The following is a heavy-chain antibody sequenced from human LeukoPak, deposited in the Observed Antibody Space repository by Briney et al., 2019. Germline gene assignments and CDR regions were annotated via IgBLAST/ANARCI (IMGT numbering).Heavy chain of an antibody. CDR1: SGSIGSDALY. Sequence: KPSETLSLTCTASSGSIGSDALYWGWIRQSPGKGLEWIGSVHYTRSYSGTTYYNPSLESRVTVSTDRSKTLCSLKLTSVTAADTAVYYCVAKEYGTGSYYKSAFWGKGALVTVSS. CDR3: VAKEYGTGSYYKSAF. V-gene: IGHV4-39*01. CDR2: VHYTRSYSGTT. J-gene: IGHJ4*02. D-gene: IGHD3-10*01.